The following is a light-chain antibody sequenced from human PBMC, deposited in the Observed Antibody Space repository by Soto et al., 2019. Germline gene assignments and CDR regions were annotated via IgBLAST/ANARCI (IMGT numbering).Light chain of an antibody. CDR3: SSYAGSDNLGV. Sequence: QSALTQPRSVSGSPGQSVTISCTGTSSDVGGYDFVSWYQQHPGKAPKLTIYDVTKRPSWVPARFSGAKSVNSASLTNSGPRDEDEADYYCSSYAGSDNLGVFGGGTKLTVL. CDR1: SSDVGGYDF. CDR2: DVT. V-gene: IGLV2-11*01. J-gene: IGLJ3*02.